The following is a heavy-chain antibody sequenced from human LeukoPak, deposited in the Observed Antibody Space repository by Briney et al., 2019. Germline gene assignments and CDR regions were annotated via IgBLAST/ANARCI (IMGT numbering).Heavy chain of an antibody. Sequence: PGGSLRLSCAASGFTFSSYAMSWVRQAPGKGLEWVAFIQYDGSNKYYADSVKGRLTISRDNSKNTLYLQMNSLRAEDTAVYYCAKSSVFGVVIDYWGQGTLVTVSS. CDR3: AKSSVFGVVIDY. J-gene: IGHJ4*02. V-gene: IGHV3-30*02. D-gene: IGHD3-3*01. CDR1: GFTFSSYA. CDR2: IQYDGSNK.